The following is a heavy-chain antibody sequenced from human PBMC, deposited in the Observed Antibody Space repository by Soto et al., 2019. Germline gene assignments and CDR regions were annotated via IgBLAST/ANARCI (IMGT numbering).Heavy chain of an antibody. V-gene: IGHV1-3*01. Sequence: ASVKVSCKASGYTFTSYAMHWVRQAPGQRLEWMGWINAGNGNTKYSQKFQGRVTITRDTSASTAYMELSSLRSEDTAMYYCAVYGSGKIPSDYWGQGTLVTVSS. CDR2: INAGNGNT. CDR3: AVYGSGKIPSDY. D-gene: IGHD3-10*01. J-gene: IGHJ4*02. CDR1: GYTFTSYA.